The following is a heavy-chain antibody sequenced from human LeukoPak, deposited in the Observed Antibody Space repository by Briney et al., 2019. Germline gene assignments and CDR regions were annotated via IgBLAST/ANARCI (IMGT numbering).Heavy chain of an antibody. CDR1: GFGVSGNA. J-gene: IGHJ4*02. V-gene: IGHV3-23*01. Sequence: TGGSLRLSCEASGFGVSGNAMAWVRQAAGKGLQWVSGLGSDGRTHYADSVRGRFTISRDESKNTVYLQMNSLRAEDTALYYCAKDGYDFWSGYAGYFDYWGQGTLVTVSS. CDR2: LGSDGRT. D-gene: IGHD3-3*01. CDR3: AKDGYDFWSGYAGYFDY.